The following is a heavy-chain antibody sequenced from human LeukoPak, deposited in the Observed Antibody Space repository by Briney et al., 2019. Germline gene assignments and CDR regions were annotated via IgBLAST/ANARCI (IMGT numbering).Heavy chain of an antibody. D-gene: IGHD2-15*01. Sequence: SETLSLTCAVYGGSFSGYYWSWIRQPPGKGLEWIGEINHSGSTNYNPSLKSRVTISVDTSKNQFSLKLSSVTAADTAVYYCARGHVGYCSGGSCYSPTDDAFDIWGQGTMDTVSS. J-gene: IGHJ3*02. CDR1: GGSFSGYY. CDR2: INHSGST. V-gene: IGHV4-34*01. CDR3: ARGHVGYCSGGSCYSPTDDAFDI.